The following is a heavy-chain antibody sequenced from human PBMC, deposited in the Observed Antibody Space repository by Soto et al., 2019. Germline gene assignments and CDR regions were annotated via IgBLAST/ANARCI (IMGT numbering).Heavy chain of an antibody. CDR2: IYYSGST. D-gene: IGHD3-16*02. CDR1: GGSISSYY. J-gene: IGHJ4*02. CDR3: ARGERITYYDYVWGSSRWVLIDY. Sequence: PSETLSLTCTVSGGSISSYYWSWIRQPPGKGLEWIGYIYYSGSTNYNPSLKSRVTISVDTSKNQFSLKLSSVTAADTAVYYCARGERITYYDYVWGSSRWVLIDYWGQGTLVTVSS. V-gene: IGHV4-59*01.